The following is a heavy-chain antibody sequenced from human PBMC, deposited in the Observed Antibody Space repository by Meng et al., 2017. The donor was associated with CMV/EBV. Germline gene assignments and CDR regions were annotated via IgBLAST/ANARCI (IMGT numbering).Heavy chain of an antibody. D-gene: IGHD2-2*02. V-gene: IGHV3-21*01. Sequence: GESLKISCAASGFTFSSSSMNWVRQAPGKGLEWVSSISSSSSYIYYDDSVKGRFTISRDNDKNSLYLQMNSLRAEDTAVYYCARGKCSSTSCYIRDYYYGMDVWGQGTTVTVSS. CDR2: ISSSSSYI. J-gene: IGHJ6*02. CDR3: ARGKCSSTSCYIRDYYYGMDV. CDR1: GFTFSSSS.